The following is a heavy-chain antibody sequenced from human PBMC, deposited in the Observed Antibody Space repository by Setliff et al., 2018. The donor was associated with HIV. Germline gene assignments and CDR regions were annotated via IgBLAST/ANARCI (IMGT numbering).Heavy chain of an antibody. CDR3: ARSDGGAAADNYYYYYMDV. D-gene: IGHD6-13*01. V-gene: IGHV4-4*08. Sequence: SETLSLTCTVSGDSISSYYWSWIRQPPGKGLEWIGYIYTSGITDYNPSLKSRVTISGDTSKNQFSLKLNSVTAADTAVYYCARSDGGAAADNYYYYYMDVWGKGTTVTVSS. J-gene: IGHJ6*03. CDR1: GDSISSYY. CDR2: IYTSGIT.